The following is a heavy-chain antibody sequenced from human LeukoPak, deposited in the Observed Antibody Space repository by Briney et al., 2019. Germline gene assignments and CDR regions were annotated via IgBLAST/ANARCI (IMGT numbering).Heavy chain of an antibody. J-gene: IGHJ4*02. CDR1: GGSISSGGYY. Sequence: SEPLSLTCTVSGGSISSGGYYWSWIRQHPGKGLEWIGYIYYSGSTYYNPSLKSRVTISVDTSKNQFSLKLSSVTAADTAVYYCARVPLDGGEPLIDYWGQGTLVTVSS. D-gene: IGHD1-14*01. CDR2: IYYSGST. CDR3: ARVPLDGGEPLIDY. V-gene: IGHV4-31*03.